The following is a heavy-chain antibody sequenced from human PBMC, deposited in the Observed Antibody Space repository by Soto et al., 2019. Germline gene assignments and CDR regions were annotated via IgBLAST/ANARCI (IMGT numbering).Heavy chain of an antibody. CDR2: ISSNGGST. Sequence: GGSVRLSCAASGFTFSSYAMHWVRQAPGKGLEYVSAISSNGGSTYYANSVKGRFTISRDNSKNTLYLQMNSLRAEDKAVYYYAKGGGDIVVGAVLGPDYWGQGTLVTVSS. CDR3: AKGGGDIVVGAVLGPDY. D-gene: IGHD2-15*01. J-gene: IGHJ4*02. CDR1: GFTFSSYA. V-gene: IGHV3-64*01.